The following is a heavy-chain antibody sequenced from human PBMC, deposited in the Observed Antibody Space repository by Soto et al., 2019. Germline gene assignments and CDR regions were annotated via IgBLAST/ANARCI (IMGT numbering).Heavy chain of an antibody. CDR1: GGSISSYY. D-gene: IGHD5-12*01. CDR3: ARSPVDYNWFDP. J-gene: IGHJ5*02. V-gene: IGHV4-59*01. CDR2: IYYSGST. Sequence: TSETLSLTCTVSGGSISSYYWSWIRQPPGKGLEWIGYIYYSGSTNYNPSLRSRVTISVDTSKNQFSLKLSSVTAADTAVYYCARSPVDYNWFDPWGQGTLVTVSS.